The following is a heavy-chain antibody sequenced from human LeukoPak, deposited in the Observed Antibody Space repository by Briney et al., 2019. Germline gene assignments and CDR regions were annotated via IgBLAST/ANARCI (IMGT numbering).Heavy chain of an antibody. CDR2: IIPIFGTA. D-gene: IGHD5-12*01. CDR3: ARIFMVATSDMDV. CDR1: GGTFTSYA. V-gene: IGHV1-69*13. Sequence: ASVKVSCKASGGTFTSYAISWVRQAPGQGLEWMGGIIPIFGTASYAQKFQGRVTTIADESTSTAYMELSSLRSEDTAVYYCARIFMVATSDMDVWGKGTTVTVSS. J-gene: IGHJ6*03.